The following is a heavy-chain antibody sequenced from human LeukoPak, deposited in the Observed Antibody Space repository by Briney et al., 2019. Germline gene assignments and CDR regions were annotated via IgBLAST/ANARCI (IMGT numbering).Heavy chain of an antibody. Sequence: GGSLRLSWVASGLASSNYWMNWVRQAPGKGLEWVANIKQDGRERYYVDSVKGRLTISRDNAKNSLHIEMNSLRAEDTAVYYCAKPITISGATDGFDIWGQGAKATVSS. J-gene: IGHJ3*02. V-gene: IGHV3-7*01. CDR3: AKPITISGATDGFDI. CDR1: GLASSNYW. CDR2: IKQDGRER. D-gene: IGHD3-3*01.